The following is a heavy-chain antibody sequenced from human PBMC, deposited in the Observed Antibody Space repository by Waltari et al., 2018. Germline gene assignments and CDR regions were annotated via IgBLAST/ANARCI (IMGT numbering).Heavy chain of an antibody. CDR3: ARDGRYSSGWPFDY. CDR1: GGSISSGSYY. D-gene: IGHD6-19*01. J-gene: IGHJ4*02. CDR2: IYTSGST. V-gene: IGHV4-61*02. Sequence: QVQLHESGPGLVKPSQTLSPTCTVSGGSISSGSYYWSWVWQPAGKGLEWIGRIYTSGSTNYNPSLKSRVTISVDTSKNQFSLKLSSVTAADTAVYYCARDGRYSSGWPFDYWGQGTLVTVSS.